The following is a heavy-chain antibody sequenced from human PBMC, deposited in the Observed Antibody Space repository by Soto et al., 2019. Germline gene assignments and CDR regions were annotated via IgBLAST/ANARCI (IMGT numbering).Heavy chain of an antibody. CDR3: ARDRGSRGYSYGYWFDY. V-gene: IGHV3-11*01. D-gene: IGHD5-18*01. CDR1: GFTFSDYY. J-gene: IGHJ4*02. Sequence: SGGSMRLSCAASGFTFSDYYMSWIRQAPGKGLEWVSYISSSGSTIYYADSVKGRFTISRDNAKSSLYLQMNSLRAEDTAVYYCARDRGSRGYSYGYWFDYWGQGTLVTVSS. CDR2: ISSSGSTI.